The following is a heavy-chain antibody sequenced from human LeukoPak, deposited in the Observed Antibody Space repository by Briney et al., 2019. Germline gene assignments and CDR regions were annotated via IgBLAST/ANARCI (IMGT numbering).Heavy chain of an antibody. CDR2: ISGSGGST. J-gene: IGHJ4*02. Sequence: PGGSLRLSCAASGFTFNSYGMSWVRQAPGKGLEWVSGISGSGGSTYYADSVKGRFTISRDNSKNTLYLQMNSLRAEDTAIYYCAKVRILPAGGPLFDYWGQGTLVTVSS. D-gene: IGHD6-13*01. CDR3: AKVRILPAGGPLFDY. CDR1: GFTFNSYG. V-gene: IGHV3-23*01.